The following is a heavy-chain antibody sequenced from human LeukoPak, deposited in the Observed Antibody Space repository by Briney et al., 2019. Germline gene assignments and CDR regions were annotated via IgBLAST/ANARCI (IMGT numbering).Heavy chain of an antibody. V-gene: IGHV4-59*08. J-gene: IGHJ4*02. D-gene: IGHD5-24*01. CDR1: GGSISSYY. CDR3: ASFRDGYHSRFLDY. Sequence: SETLSLTCTVSGGSISSYYWSWIRQPPVKGLEWIGYIYYSGSTNYNPSLKSRVTISVDTSKNQFSLKLSSVTAADTAVYYCASFRDGYHSRFLDYWGQGTLVTVSS. CDR2: IYYSGST.